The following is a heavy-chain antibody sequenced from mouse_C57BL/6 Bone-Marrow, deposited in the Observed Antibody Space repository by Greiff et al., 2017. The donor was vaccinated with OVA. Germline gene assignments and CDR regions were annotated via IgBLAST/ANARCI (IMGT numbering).Heavy chain of an antibody. CDR3: AREDNYWMDY. CDR2: INYDGSST. D-gene: IGHD1-3*01. CDR1: GFTFSDYY. Sequence: DVKLVESEGGLVQPGSSMKLSCTASGFTFSDYYMAWVRQVPEKGLEWVANINYDGSSTYYLDSLKSRFIISRDNAKNILYLQMSSLKSEDTATYYCAREDNYWMDYWGQGTSVTVSS. J-gene: IGHJ4*01. V-gene: IGHV5-16*01.